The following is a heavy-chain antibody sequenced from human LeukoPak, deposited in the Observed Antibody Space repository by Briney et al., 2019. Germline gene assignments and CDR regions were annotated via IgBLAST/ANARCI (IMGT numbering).Heavy chain of an antibody. CDR1: GGSISSSSYF. D-gene: IGHD5-12*01. CDR2: IYYSGTT. Sequence: SETLSLTCTVSGGSISSSSYFWGWIRQPPGKGLEWIGTIYYSGTTYFNPSLKSQVTISIDTSKNQFSLRLSSVTAADTAVYYCARGGSGYGNYYYYYMDVWGKGTTVTISS. CDR3: ARGGSGYGNYYYYYMDV. V-gene: IGHV4-39*07. J-gene: IGHJ6*03.